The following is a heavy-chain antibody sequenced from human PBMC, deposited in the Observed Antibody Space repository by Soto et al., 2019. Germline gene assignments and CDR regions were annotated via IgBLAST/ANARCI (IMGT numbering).Heavy chain of an antibody. V-gene: IGHV3-21*01. D-gene: IGHD3-10*01. CDR3: AKAWFGTYGMDV. J-gene: IGHJ6*02. CDR1: GFTFSGYS. Sequence: GGSLRLSCAASGFTFSGYSMNWVRQSPGKGLEWVSSISSSSSYIYYADSVKGRFTISRDNAKNSLYLQMYSLRAEDTAVYYCAKAWFGTYGMDVWGQGTTVTVSS. CDR2: ISSSSSYI.